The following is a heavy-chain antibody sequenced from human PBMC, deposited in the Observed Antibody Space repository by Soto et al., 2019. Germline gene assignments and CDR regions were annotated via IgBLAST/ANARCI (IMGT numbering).Heavy chain of an antibody. CDR1: GDTDTNYV. J-gene: IGHJ6*02. D-gene: IGHD3-16*02. Sequence: AASVKVSCKASGDTDTNYVISWVRQAPGQGLEWMGGIFPKFGTTYSAQKLQDRLTITADESTSTVYMQLSSLRLDDTAVYYCEKEMTFGKLSVVWGQGTTVTVSS. CDR2: IFPKFGTT. CDR3: EKEMTFGKLSVV. V-gene: IGHV1-69*13.